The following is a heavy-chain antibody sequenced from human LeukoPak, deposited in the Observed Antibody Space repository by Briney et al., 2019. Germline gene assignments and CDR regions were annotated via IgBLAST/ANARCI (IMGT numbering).Heavy chain of an antibody. Sequence: PGGSLRLSCAASGFTFSNAWMSWVRQAPGKGLERVGRIKSKTDGGTTDYAAPVKGRFTISRDDSKNTLYLQMNSLKTGDTAVYYCTRNSGSYYASSYWGQGTLVTVSS. CDR2: IKSKTDGGTT. D-gene: IGHD1-26*01. CDR1: GFTFSNAW. J-gene: IGHJ4*02. CDR3: TRNSGSYYASSY. V-gene: IGHV3-15*01.